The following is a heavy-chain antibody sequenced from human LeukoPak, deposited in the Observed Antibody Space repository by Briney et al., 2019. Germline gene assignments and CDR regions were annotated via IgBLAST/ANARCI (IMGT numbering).Heavy chain of an antibody. CDR3: ARFYSNYRRFDY. J-gene: IGHJ4*02. CDR1: GGSFRGYD. D-gene: IGHD4-11*01. Sequence: PSETLSLSCAVYGGSFRGYDWSWMREPPGKGLEWIGEINHSGSTNYNPSLKSRVTISVDTSKNQFSLKLSSVTAADTAVYYCARFYSNYRRFDYWGQGTLVTVSS. CDR2: INHSGST. V-gene: IGHV4-34*01.